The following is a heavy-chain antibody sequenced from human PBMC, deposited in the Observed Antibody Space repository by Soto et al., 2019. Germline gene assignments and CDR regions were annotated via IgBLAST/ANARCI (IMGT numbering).Heavy chain of an antibody. CDR3: ARVHGTDMGV. J-gene: IGHJ6*03. CDR1: GFTFSSYS. D-gene: IGHD2-21*02. V-gene: IGHV3-21*01. Sequence: EVQLVESGGGLVKPGGSLRLSCAASGFTFSSYSMNWVRQAPGKGLEWVSSISSSSSYIYYADSVKGRFTISRDNAKNSLYLQMNSLRAEDTGVYYCARVHGTDMGVWGKGTTVTVSS. CDR2: ISSSSSYI.